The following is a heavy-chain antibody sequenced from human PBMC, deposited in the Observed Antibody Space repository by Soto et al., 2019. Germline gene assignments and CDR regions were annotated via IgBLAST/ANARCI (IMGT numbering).Heavy chain of an antibody. Sequence: EVQLLESGGGLVQPGGSLRLSCTVSGFSISSSAFSWVRQTPGKGLEWVSASSGGGGPTHYADSVKGRFTIARDNSKNTLYLQINSLRAEDTAVYYCAKTDWSVYPLGGFWGRGTLVSVSS. CDR3: AKTDWSVYPLGGF. CDR2: SSGGGGPT. V-gene: IGHV3-23*01. D-gene: IGHD3-3*01. J-gene: IGHJ1*01. CDR1: GFSISSSA.